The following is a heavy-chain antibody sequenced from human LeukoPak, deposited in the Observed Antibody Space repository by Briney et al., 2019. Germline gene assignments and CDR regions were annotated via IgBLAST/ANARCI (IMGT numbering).Heavy chain of an antibody. CDR1: GFTLSTYE. CDR2: ITSSGSPT. J-gene: IGHJ3*02. Sequence: PGGSLRLSCAAPGFTLSTYEMTWVRQAPGKGLEWISFITSSGSPTFYADSVKGRFTIFRDTAKNSLFLQMNNLRGEDTAVYYCARDISSPTRAFDIWGQGTMVTVS. D-gene: IGHD2-15*01. CDR3: ARDISSPTRAFDI. V-gene: IGHV3-48*03.